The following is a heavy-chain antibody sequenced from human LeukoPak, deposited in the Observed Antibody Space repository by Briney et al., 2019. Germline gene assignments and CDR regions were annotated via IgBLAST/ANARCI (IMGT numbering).Heavy chain of an antibody. CDR3: ATTSSYSSGYYDY. J-gene: IGHJ4*02. D-gene: IGHD3-22*01. V-gene: IGHV1-24*01. Sequence: ASVKDSCELSLYTPTELSIHWVRQAPGKGLERMGGFDPEDGETIYAQKFQGRVTMTEDTSTDTAYMELSSLRSEDTAVYYCATTSSYSSGYYDYWGQGTLVTVSS. CDR2: FDPEDGET. CDR1: LYTPTELS.